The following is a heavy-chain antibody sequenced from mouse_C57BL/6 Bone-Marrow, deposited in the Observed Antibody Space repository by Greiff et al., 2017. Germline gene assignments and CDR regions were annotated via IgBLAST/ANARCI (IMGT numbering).Heavy chain of an antibody. CDR2: IDPETGGT. J-gene: IGHJ2*01. CDR3: TRASYYRGSFDY. D-gene: IGHD1-1*01. Sequence: QVQLQQSGAELVRPGASVTLSCKASGYTFTDYEMHWVKQTPVHGLEWIGAIDPETGGTAYNQKFKGKAILTADKSSSTAYMELRSLTSEDSAVSYCTRASYYRGSFDYWGQGTTLTVSS. V-gene: IGHV1-15*01. CDR1: GYTFTDYE.